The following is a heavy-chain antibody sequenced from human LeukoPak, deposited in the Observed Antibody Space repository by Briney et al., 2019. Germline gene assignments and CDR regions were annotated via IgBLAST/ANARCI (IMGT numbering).Heavy chain of an antibody. CDR2: FDPEDGET. CDR3: ATQPQHYDILTGYYH. V-gene: IGHV1-24*01. D-gene: IGHD3-9*01. J-gene: IGHJ5*02. Sequence: GASVKVSCKVSGYTLTELSMHWVRQAPGKGLEWMGGFDPEDGETIYAQKFQGRVTMTEDTSTDTAYMELSSLRSEDTAVYYCATQPQHYDILTGYYHWGQGALVTVSS. CDR1: GYTLTELS.